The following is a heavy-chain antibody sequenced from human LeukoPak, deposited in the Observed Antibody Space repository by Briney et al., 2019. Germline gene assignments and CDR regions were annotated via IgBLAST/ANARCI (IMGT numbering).Heavy chain of an antibody. J-gene: IGHJ4*02. V-gene: IGHV1-46*01. CDR3: TRARSYSNFNFDY. D-gene: IGHD4-11*01. CDR2: INPSGGST. Sequence: ASVGVSCKTSGYTFTSYYIHWVRQAPGQGLEWMGIINPSGGSTTYAQKFQGRVTMTRDTSTSTVYMELSSLSSEDTAVFYCTRARSYSNFNFDYWGQGTLVTVSS. CDR1: GYTFTSYY.